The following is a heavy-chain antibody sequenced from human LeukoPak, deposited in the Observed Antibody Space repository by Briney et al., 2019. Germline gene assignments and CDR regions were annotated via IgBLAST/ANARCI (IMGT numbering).Heavy chain of an antibody. CDR3: ARESTSGLPAVGFDF. Sequence: PSETLSLTCAVSGYSISSGSYWGWIRQPPGKGLEWIGSGYHTGSTFYNPSLKSRVSISVDTSKNQFSLKLSSATAADTAVYYCARESTSGLPAVGFDFWGQGTLVTVSS. V-gene: IGHV4-38-2*02. CDR2: GYHTGST. J-gene: IGHJ4*02. D-gene: IGHD3-10*01. CDR1: GYSISSGSY.